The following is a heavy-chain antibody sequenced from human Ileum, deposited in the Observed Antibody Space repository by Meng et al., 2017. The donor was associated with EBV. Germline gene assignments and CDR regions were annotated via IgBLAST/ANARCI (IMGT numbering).Heavy chain of an antibody. CDR3: AKNGEKYFEY. V-gene: IGHV4-4*02. Sequence: QVQPRESGPGMGNPSGTLSLTCAVSGGSISVINWWSLVRQSPEKGLEWIGEMSDIGITHYNPSLKSRVTISADKSNNQFSLKLTSVTSADTAVYFCAKNGEKYFEYWGQGTLVTVSS. CDR1: GGSISVINW. J-gene: IGHJ4*02. CDR2: MSDIGIT.